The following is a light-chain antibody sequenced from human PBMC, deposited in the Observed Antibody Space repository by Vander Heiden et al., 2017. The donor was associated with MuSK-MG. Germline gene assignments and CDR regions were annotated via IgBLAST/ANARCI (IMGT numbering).Light chain of an antibody. Sequence: QSVLTQPPSASGTPGPRVTISCSGSSSNIGSNYVYWYQQLPGTAPNLLIYRNNQRPSGVPDRFSGSKSGTSASLAISGLRAEDEADYYCAAWDDSRSGVVFGGGTKLTGL. J-gene: IGLJ2*01. CDR2: RNN. CDR1: SSNIGSNY. V-gene: IGLV1-47*01. CDR3: AAWDDSRSGVV.